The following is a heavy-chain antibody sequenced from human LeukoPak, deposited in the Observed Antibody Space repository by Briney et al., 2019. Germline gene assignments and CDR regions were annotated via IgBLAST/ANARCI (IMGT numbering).Heavy chain of an antibody. Sequence: PGGSLRLSYAASGFTFSSYSMNLVRQAPGKGLEWVSYISSSSSTIYYADSVKGRFTISRDNAKNSLYLQMNSLRAEDTAVYYCARDSVGGDYWGQGTLVTVSS. CDR1: GFTFSSYS. V-gene: IGHV3-48*01. CDR3: ARDSVGGDY. CDR2: ISSSSSTI. J-gene: IGHJ4*02.